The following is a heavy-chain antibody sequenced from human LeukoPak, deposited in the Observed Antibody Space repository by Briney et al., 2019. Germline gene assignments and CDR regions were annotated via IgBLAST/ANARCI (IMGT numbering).Heavy chain of an antibody. Sequence: GGSLRVSCAASGFTFSSYTMNWVRQAPGKGPEWVSSITTSSSYIYYADSVKGRFTISRDNARNSLYLQMNSLRAEDTALYYCARDGDTVLTRGYYYYMDVWGKGTTVTVSS. D-gene: IGHD4-23*01. CDR3: ARDGDTVLTRGYYYYMDV. CDR1: GFTFSSYT. J-gene: IGHJ6*03. CDR2: ITTSSSYI. V-gene: IGHV3-21*01.